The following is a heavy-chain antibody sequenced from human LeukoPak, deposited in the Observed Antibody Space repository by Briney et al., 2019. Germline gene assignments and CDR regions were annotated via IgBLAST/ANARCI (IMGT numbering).Heavy chain of an antibody. CDR3: AKDMATGNRLYYFDY. D-gene: IGHD1-14*01. V-gene: IGHV3-9*01. J-gene: IGHJ4*02. Sequence: GGSLRLSCAASGFTFDDYAMHWVRQAPGKGLEWVSGISWNSGSIGYVDSVKGRFTISRDNAKNSLYLQMNSLRAKDTALYYCAKDMATGNRLYYFDYWGQGTLVTVSS. CDR1: GFTFDDYA. CDR2: ISWNSGSI.